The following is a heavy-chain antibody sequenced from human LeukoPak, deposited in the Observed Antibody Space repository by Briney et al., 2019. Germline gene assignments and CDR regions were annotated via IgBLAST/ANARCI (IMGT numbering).Heavy chain of an antibody. CDR3: ARACGGACYQRGAVYYYGMDV. CDR2: IKQDGSEK. Sequence: GGSLRLSCAASGFTFSSYWMSWVRQAPGKGLELVANIKQDGSEKYYVDSVKGRFTISRDNAKNSLYLQMNSLRAEDTAVYYCARACGGACYQRGAVYYYGMDVWGQGTTVTVSS. V-gene: IGHV3-7*04. CDR1: GFTFSSYW. J-gene: IGHJ6*02. D-gene: IGHD2-21*02.